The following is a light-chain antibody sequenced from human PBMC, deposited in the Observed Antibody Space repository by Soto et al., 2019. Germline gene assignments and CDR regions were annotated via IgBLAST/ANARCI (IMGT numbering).Light chain of an antibody. CDR1: SSDVGGYNY. CDR3: CSYAGGYTYV. CDR2: DVS. Sequence: QSALTQPRSVSGSPGQSVTISCTGTSSDVGGYNYVSWYQQHPGKAPKLMIYDVSKRPSGVPDRFSGSKSDNTASLTISGLQADDEADYYCCSYAGGYTYVFGTGTKLTVL. J-gene: IGLJ1*01. V-gene: IGLV2-11*01.